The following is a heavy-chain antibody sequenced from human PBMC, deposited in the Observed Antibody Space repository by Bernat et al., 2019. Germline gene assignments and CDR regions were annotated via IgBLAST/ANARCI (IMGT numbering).Heavy chain of an antibody. Sequence: EVQLVESGGGLVQPGGSLRLSCAASGFTFSSYDMHWVRQATGKGLEWVSAIGTAGDTYYPGSVKGRFTISRENAKNSLYLQMNSLRAGDTAVYYCARVLDSGSWYRLNYYYYGMDVWGQGTTVTVSS. CDR3: ARVLDSGSWYRLNYYYYGMDV. CDR2: IGTAGDT. V-gene: IGHV3-13*04. J-gene: IGHJ6*02. CDR1: GFTFSSYD. D-gene: IGHD6-13*01.